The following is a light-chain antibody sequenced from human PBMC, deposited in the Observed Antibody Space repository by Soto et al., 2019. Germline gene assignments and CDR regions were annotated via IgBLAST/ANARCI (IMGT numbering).Light chain of an antibody. Sequence: QPVLTQPPSASGTPGQRVTISCSGSSSNIGSNTVSWYQQVPGAAPKLLIYYHNQRPSGVPDRFSGSKSGTSASLAISGLQSEDEADYFCAAWDDSLTAFVFGTGTKLTVL. CDR2: YHN. V-gene: IGLV1-44*01. CDR1: SSNIGSNT. J-gene: IGLJ1*01. CDR3: AAWDDSLTAFV.